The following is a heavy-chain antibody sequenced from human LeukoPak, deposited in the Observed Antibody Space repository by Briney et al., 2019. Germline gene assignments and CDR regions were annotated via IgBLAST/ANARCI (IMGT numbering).Heavy chain of an antibody. Sequence: PSETLSLTCAVYGGSFSGYYWSWIRQPPGKGLEWIGEINHSGSTNYNPSLKSRVTISVDTSKNQFSLKLSSVTAEDTAVYYCARAGGILKSPGLLSYFDYWGQGTLVTVSS. V-gene: IGHV4-34*01. CDR2: INHSGST. CDR1: GGSFSGYY. J-gene: IGHJ4*02. CDR3: ARAGGILKSPGLLSYFDY. D-gene: IGHD2-15*01.